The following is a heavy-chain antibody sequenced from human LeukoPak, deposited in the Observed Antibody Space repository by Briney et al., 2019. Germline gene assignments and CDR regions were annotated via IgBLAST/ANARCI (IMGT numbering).Heavy chain of an antibody. Sequence: GGSLRLSCAASGFTFSRNSMTWVRQAPGKGLEWVSAISGSDGSTYYADSVKGRFTISRGNSKNTLYLQMNSLRVEDTAVYYCAREHGRSGYFDYWGQGTLVSVSS. V-gene: IGHV3-23*01. J-gene: IGHJ4*02. CDR2: ISGSDGST. CDR1: GFTFSRNS. CDR3: AREHGRSGYFDY. D-gene: IGHD3-22*01.